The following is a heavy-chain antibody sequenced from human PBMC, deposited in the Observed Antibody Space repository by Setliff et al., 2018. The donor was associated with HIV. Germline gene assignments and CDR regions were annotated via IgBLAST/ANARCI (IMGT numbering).Heavy chain of an antibody. J-gene: IGHJ5*02. V-gene: IGHV3-15*01. CDR2: IKSKEDGGTR. D-gene: IGHD1-26*01. CDR3: TTRLSGSYIPNWFDP. CDR1: GLIFSDPW. Sequence: GESLKISCAASGLIFSDPWMTWVRQAPGKGPEWVGRIKSKEDGGTREYAAPVKGRFTISRDDSKNTVYLQMNSLKTEDTAVYYCTTRLSGSYIPNWFDPWGQGTLVTVSS.